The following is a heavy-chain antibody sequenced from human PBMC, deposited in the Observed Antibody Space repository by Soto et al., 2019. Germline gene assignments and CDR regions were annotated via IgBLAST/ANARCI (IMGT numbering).Heavy chain of an antibody. CDR2: IIPTFASP. V-gene: IGHV1-69*12. CDR3: ARDRVMRGNSYYYGMDV. D-gene: IGHD2-8*01. J-gene: IGHJ6*02. Sequence: QVQLVQSGAEVKKPGSSVKVSCKASGGTFSNFAISWVRQAPGQGLEWMGAIIPTFASPYYAQRFQGRISITADASTTTAFMEGSSLRSDDTAVYFCARDRVMRGNSYYYGMDVWGQGTTVTVSS. CDR1: GGTFSNFA.